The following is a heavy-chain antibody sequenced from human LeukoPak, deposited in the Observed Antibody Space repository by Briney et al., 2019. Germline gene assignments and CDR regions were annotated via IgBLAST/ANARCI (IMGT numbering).Heavy chain of an antibody. D-gene: IGHD3-10*01. V-gene: IGHV3-23*01. CDR3: AKDQRFGDLDDY. CDR2: ISGTGATT. CDR1: GFTLNNYA. Sequence: GGSLRLSCAGSGFTLNNYAMSWVRQAPGKGLEWVSAISGTGATTYYADSVKGRFAISRDNSKNTLYLQVSSLRAEDTAVYYCAKDQRFGDLDDYRGQGTLVTVSS. J-gene: IGHJ4*02.